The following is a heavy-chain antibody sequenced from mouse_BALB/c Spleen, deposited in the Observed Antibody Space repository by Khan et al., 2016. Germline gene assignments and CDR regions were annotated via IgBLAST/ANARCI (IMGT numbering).Heavy chain of an antibody. V-gene: IGHV1-9*01. Sequence: QVQLKQSGAELMKPGASVKISCKATGYTFRSYWIEWVKQRPGHGLEWIGEILPGGGTTNYNEKFQGKAIFTAASSSNTAYMQFSSLTSEDSAVSYGVRRREYGSSPAWFAYWGQGTLFTVSA. D-gene: IGHD1-1*01. CDR3: VRRREYGSSPAWFAY. CDR1: GYTFRSYW. J-gene: IGHJ3*01. CDR2: ILPGGGTT.